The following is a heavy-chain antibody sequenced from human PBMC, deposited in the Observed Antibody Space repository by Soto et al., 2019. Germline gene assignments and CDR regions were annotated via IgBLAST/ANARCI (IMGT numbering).Heavy chain of an antibody. CDR2: ISAYNGNT. V-gene: IGHV1-18*01. J-gene: IGHJ5*02. CDR1: GYTFTSYG. Sequence: ASVKVSCKASGYTFTSYGISRVRQAPGQGLEWMGWISAYNGNTNYAQKLQGRVTMTTGTSTSTAYMELRSLRSDDTAVYYCARVTFTFFGVVIIKADTDNGFPPCGQGPLVTVPS. CDR3: ARVTFTFFGVVIIKADTDNGFPP. D-gene: IGHD3-3*01.